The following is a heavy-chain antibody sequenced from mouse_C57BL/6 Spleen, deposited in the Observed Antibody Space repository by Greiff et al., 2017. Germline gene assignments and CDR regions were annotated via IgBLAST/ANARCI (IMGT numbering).Heavy chain of an antibody. Sequence: VQLQQSGAELVRPGASVKLSCTASGFNIKDDYMHWVKQRPEHGLEWIGWIVPGSGGTEYASKFQGKATITADTSSNTAYLQLSSLTSEDTAVYYCTTHDYCDYWGQGTTLTVSS. CDR1: GFNIKDDY. V-gene: IGHV14-4*01. CDR2: IVPGSGGT. D-gene: IGHD2-3*01. J-gene: IGHJ2*01. CDR3: TTHDYCDY.